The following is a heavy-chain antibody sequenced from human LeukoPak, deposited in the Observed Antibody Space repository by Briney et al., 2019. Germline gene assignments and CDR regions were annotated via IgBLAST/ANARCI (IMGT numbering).Heavy chain of an antibody. CDR3: GRVGATSWDFDY. V-gene: IGHV4-34*01. CDR2: INHSGST. D-gene: IGHD1-26*01. CDR1: GGSFSGYY. Sequence: SETLSLTRAVYGGSFSGYYWSWIRQPPGKGLEWIGEINHSGSTNYNPSLKSRVTISVDTSKNQFSLKLSSVTAADTAVYYCGRVGATSWDFDYWGQGTLVTVSS. J-gene: IGHJ4*02.